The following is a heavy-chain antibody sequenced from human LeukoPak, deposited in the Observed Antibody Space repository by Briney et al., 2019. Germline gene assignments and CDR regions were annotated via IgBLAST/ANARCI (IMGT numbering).Heavy chain of an antibody. V-gene: IGHV3-7*01. CDR3: ARGQGMDV. J-gene: IGHJ6*02. Sequence: SWIRQHPGKGLEWVANIKQDGSEKYYVDSVKGRFTISRDNAKNSLYLQMNSLRAEDTAVYYCARGQGMDVWGQGTTVTVSS. CDR2: IKQDGSEK.